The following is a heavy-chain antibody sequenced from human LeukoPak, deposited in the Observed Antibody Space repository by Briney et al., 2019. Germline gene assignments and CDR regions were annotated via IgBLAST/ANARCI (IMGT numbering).Heavy chain of an antibody. CDR2: IYSGGST. Sequence: GGSLRLSCAASGFTVSGNYMTWVRQAPGKGLEWVSVIYSGGSTYYADSVKGRFTISRDNSKNTVYLQMNSLRAEDTAAYYCAKGTMDGGQYYYDSNGGQGTLVTVSS. J-gene: IGHJ4*02. CDR3: AKGTMDGGQYYYDSN. V-gene: IGHV3-66*01. CDR1: GFTVSGNY. D-gene: IGHD3-22*01.